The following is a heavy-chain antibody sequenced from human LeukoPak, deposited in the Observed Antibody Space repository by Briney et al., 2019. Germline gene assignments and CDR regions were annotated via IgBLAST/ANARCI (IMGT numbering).Heavy chain of an antibody. CDR1: GFTVSSNY. J-gene: IGHJ5*02. CDR3: AKDPWETLDSWFDP. D-gene: IGHD1-26*01. CDR2: ISGSGGST. Sequence: GGSLRLSCAASGFTVSSNYMSWVRQAPGKGLEWVSAISGSGGSTYYADSVKGRFTISRDNSKNTLYLQMNSLRAEDTAVYYCAKDPWETLDSWFDPWGQGTLVTVSS. V-gene: IGHV3-23*01.